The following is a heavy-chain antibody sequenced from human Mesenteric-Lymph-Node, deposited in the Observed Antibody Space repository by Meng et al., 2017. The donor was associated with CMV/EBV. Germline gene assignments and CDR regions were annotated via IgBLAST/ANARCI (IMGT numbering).Heavy chain of an antibody. CDR2: IIPILGIA. J-gene: IGHJ4*02. CDR1: GYTFSTYY. V-gene: IGHV1-69*10. CDR3: ARWLRGSGSYFDY. Sequence: SVKVSCKASGYTFSTYYMHWVRQAPGQGLEWMGGIIPILGIANYAQKFQGRVTITADKSTSTAYMELSSLRSEDTAVYYCARWLRGSGSYFDYWGQGTLVTVSS. D-gene: IGHD1-26*01.